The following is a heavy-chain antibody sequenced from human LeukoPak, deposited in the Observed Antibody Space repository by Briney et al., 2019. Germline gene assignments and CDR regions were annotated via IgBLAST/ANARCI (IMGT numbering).Heavy chain of an antibody. CDR3: ATDRNSGKYYDY. CDR1: GFSFSGHW. D-gene: IGHD1-26*01. Sequence: GGSLRLSCTASGFSFSGHWMHWARQLPGKGLVRVSRISPTGSTTSYADSVKGRFTVSRDNAKNTLYLQMNSLRAEDTAVYYCATDRNSGKYYDYWGQGTLVTVSS. V-gene: IGHV3-74*01. J-gene: IGHJ4*02. CDR2: ISPTGSTT.